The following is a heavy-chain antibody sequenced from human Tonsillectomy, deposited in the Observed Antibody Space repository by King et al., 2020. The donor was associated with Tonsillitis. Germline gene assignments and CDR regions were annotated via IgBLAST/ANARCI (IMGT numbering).Heavy chain of an antibody. CDR3: ARYVSGSFDY. J-gene: IGHJ4*02. Sequence: QLQESGPGIVKPSETLSLTCTVSGGSISSNEHYWALIRQPPGKGLEWIGYMYYSGTIFYNPSLKRRITISGGTTGNRFSLKLSSVTAADTAVYFCARYVSGSFDYWGQGALVTVSS. D-gene: IGHD1-26*01. CDR1: GGSISSNEHY. CDR2: MYYSGTI. V-gene: IGHV4-39*01.